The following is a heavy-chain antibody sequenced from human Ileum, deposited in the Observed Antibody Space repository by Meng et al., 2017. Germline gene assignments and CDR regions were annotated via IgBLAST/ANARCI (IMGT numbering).Heavy chain of an antibody. V-gene: IGHV1-18*01. CDR3: ARGTPGRSYSDY. Sequence: QVYLVQSGAAVKKPGASVQVSCKSSDYTFTGYGVSWVRQAPGQGLGWMAWLGAHDYDTSHAPKFQGRVTVTADRPTATAYMELRSLRSDDTAVYYCARGTPGRSYSDYWGPGILVTVSS. CDR1: DYTFTGYG. D-gene: IGHD3-10*01. CDR2: LGAHDYDT. J-gene: IGHJ4*02.